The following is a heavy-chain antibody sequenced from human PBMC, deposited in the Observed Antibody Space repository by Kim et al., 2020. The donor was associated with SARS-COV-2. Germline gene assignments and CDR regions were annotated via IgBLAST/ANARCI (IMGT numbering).Heavy chain of an antibody. CDR3: ASAAPALIAAAAGAEYFQH. D-gene: IGHD6-13*01. J-gene: IGHJ1*01. Sequence: SETLSLTCTVSGGSISSSSYYWGWIRQPPGKGLEWIGSIYYSGSTYYNPSLKSRVTISVDTSKNQFSLKLSSVTAADTAVYYCASAAPALIAAAAGAEYFQHWGQGTLVTVSS. CDR1: GGSISSSSYY. V-gene: IGHV4-39*07. CDR2: IYYSGST.